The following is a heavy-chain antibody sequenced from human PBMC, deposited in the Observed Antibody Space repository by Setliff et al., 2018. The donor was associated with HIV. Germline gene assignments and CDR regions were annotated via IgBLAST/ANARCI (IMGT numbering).Heavy chain of an antibody. CDR3: AKDKSYHDYIWGSSVLAY. D-gene: IGHD3-16*01. CDR1: GFTFSSYG. CDR2: IRYDGSNK. V-gene: IGHV3-30*02. Sequence: SGGSLRLSCAASGFTFSSYGMHWVRQAPGKGLEWVAFIRYDGSNKYYADSVKGRFTISRDNSKNTLFLQMNSLRPEDTAIYYCAKDKSYHDYIWGSSVLAYWGQGTLVTVSS. J-gene: IGHJ4*02.